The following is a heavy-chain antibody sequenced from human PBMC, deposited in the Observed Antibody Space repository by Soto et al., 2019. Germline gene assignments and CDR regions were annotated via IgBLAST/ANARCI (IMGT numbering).Heavy chain of an antibody. V-gene: IGHV4-59*01. J-gene: IGHJ6*02. D-gene: IGHD2-15*01. Sequence: SETLSLTCTVSGGSISSYYWSWILQPPGKGLEWIGYIYYSGSTNNNPSLKSRVTISVDTSKNGFSLRLRAVTSGNAAVYYCGRVNCSDGSCYGYYGMDVWGQGATVTVSS. CDR3: GRVNCSDGSCYGYYGMDV. CDR2: IYYSGST. CDR1: GGSISSYY.